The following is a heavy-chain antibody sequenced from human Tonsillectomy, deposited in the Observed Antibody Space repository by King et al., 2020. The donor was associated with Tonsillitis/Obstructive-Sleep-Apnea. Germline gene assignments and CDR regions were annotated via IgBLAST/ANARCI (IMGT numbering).Heavy chain of an antibody. CDR2: ISTYNGNT. CDR3: ARVPWFGELSASPNVDY. V-gene: IGHV1-18*01. CDR1: GYTFTSYG. D-gene: IGHD3-10*01. Sequence: QLVQSGAEVKKPGASVKVSCKASGYTFTSYGISWVRQAPGQGLEWMGWISTYNGNTNYAQTFQGRVTMTTDPSTSTAYMELRSLRSDDTAVYYCARVPWFGELSASPNVDYWGQGTLVTVSS. J-gene: IGHJ4*02.